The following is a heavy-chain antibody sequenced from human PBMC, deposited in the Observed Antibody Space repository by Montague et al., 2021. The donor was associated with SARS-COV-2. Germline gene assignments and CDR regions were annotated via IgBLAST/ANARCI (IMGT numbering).Heavy chain of an antibody. V-gene: IGHV3-48*03. CDR3: ARDRPDIVVVPAAIFRRYGMDV. Sequence: SLRLSCAASGFTFSSYEMNWVRHAPGKGLEWVSYISSSGSTIYYADSLKGRFTISRDNAKNSLYLQMNSLRAEDTAVYYCARDRPDIVVVPAAIFRRYGMDVWGQGTTVTVSS. J-gene: IGHJ6*02. CDR2: ISSSGSTI. CDR1: GFTFSSYE. D-gene: IGHD2-2*01.